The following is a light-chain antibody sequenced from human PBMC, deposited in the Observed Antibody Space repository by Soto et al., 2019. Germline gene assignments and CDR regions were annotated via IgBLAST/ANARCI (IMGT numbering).Light chain of an antibody. CDR2: GTS. V-gene: IGKV3-20*01. CDR1: ERIYSAY. CDR3: QQYGNSAPIT. J-gene: IGKJ5*01. Sequence: EVVLTQSPGTLSLSRGERATLSCRASERIYSAYLGWYQQKPGQAPRLLIYGTSSRATGIPDRFSGSGSGTDFTLTISRLEPEDFALYYCQQYGNSAPITFGQGTRLEIK.